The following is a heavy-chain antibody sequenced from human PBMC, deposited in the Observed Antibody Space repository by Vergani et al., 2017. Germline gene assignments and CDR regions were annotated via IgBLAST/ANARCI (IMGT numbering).Heavy chain of an antibody. J-gene: IGHJ6*03. CDR1: GGSISSYY. CDR3: AKGATAMVYYYYYMDV. Sequence: QVQLQESGPGLVKPSETLSLTCTVSGGSISSYYWSWIRQPAGKGLEWIGRIYTSGSTNYNPSLKSRVTMSVDTSKNQFSLKLSSVTAADTAVYYCAKGATAMVYYYYYMDVWGKGTTVTVSS. V-gene: IGHV4-4*07. D-gene: IGHD5-18*01. CDR2: IYTSGST.